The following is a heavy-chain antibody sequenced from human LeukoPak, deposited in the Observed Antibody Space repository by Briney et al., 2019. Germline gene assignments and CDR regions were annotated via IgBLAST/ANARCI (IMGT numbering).Heavy chain of an antibody. CDR1: GYTFTNYD. CDR3: ARGRGMFGGAGYYFDY. Sequence: ASVKVSCKASGYTFTNYDINWVRQATGQGLEWMGWMNPNSGNTGYAQKFQGRVTMTRNTSISTAYMDLSSLRSEDTAVYYCARGRGMFGGAGYYFDYWGQGTLVTVSS. J-gene: IGHJ4*02. CDR2: MNPNSGNT. V-gene: IGHV1-8*01. D-gene: IGHD3-16*01.